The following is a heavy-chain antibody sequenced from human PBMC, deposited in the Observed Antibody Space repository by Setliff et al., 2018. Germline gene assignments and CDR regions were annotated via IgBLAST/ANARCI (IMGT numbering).Heavy chain of an antibody. D-gene: IGHD3-3*01. CDR1: GYTFTSYY. CDR2: INPSGGST. J-gene: IGHJ6*03. V-gene: IGHV1-46*01. Sequence: ASVKVSCKASGYTFTSYYMHWVRQAPGQGLEWMGIINPSGGSTSYAQKFQGRVTMTRDTSTSTVYMELSSLRSEDTAVYYCARDDDDFYSGYPYMDVWGKGTTVTVSS. CDR3: ARDDDDFYSGYPYMDV.